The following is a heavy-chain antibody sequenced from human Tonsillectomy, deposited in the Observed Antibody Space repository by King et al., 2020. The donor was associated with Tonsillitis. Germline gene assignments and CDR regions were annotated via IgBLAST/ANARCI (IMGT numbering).Heavy chain of an antibody. CDR2: IYYSGST. CDR1: GGAISSYY. CDR3: ARGGYYYDFWSGYYYYYYMDV. Sequence: LQLQESGPGLVKPSETLSLTCTVSGGAISSYYWSWIRQPPGKGLEWIGYIYYSGSTNYNPSLKSRVTISVDTSKNQFSLKRSSVTAADTAVYYCARGGYYYDFWSGYYYYYYMDVWGKGTTVTVSS. J-gene: IGHJ6*03. D-gene: IGHD3-3*01. V-gene: IGHV4-59*01.